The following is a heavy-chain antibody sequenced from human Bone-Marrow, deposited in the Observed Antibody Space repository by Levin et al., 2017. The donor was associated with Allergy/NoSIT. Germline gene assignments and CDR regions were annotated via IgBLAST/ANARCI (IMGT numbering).Heavy chain of an antibody. Sequence: ETLSLTCAASGFTFSSHWMDWVRQGPGKGLEWVANIKPDGSAKNYVESVRGRFTISRDNAKNSVFLQMNSLRADDTAVYYCVRSSSWTYGTWGQGTLVTVSS. CDR1: GFTFSSHW. D-gene: IGHD3/OR15-3a*01. V-gene: IGHV3-7*01. J-gene: IGHJ5*02. CDR2: IKPDGSAK. CDR3: VRSSSWTYGT.